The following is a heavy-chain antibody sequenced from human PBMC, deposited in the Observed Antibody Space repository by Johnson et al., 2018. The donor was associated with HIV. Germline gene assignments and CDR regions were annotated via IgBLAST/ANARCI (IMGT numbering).Heavy chain of an antibody. CDR3: ARGVKQQLCVVDAFGI. V-gene: IGHV3-30*04. J-gene: IGHJ3*02. CDR2: ISYDGSNK. CDR1: GFTFSSYA. Sequence: QMQLVESGGGVVQPGRSLRLSCAASGFTFSSYAMHWVLQAPGKGLEWVAVISYDGSNKYYADSVKGRFTISRDNSRNTLFLQMNSLRVEDTAAYYCARGVKQQLCVVDAFGIWGQGTMVTVSS. D-gene: IGHD6-13*01.